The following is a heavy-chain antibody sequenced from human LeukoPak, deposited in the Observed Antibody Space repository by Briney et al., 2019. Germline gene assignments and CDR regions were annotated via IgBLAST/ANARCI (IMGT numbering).Heavy chain of an antibody. D-gene: IGHD3-9*01. J-gene: IGHJ5*02. CDR1: GYTFTGYY. Sequence: ASVKVSCKASGYTFTGYYMHWVRQAPGQGLEWMGWINPNSGGTNYAQKFQGRVTMTRDTSISTAYMELSRLRSEDTAVYYCARSIPRYDILTGYYSGSFDPWGQGTLVTVSS. CDR3: ARSIPRYDILTGYYSGSFDP. CDR2: INPNSGGT. V-gene: IGHV1-2*02.